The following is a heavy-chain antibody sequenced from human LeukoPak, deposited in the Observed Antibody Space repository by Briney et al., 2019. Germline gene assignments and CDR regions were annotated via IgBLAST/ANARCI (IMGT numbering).Heavy chain of an antibody. D-gene: IGHD6-19*01. CDR1: GYSFTGYF. Sequence: GASVKVSCKASGYSFTGYFIHWVRQAPGQGLEWMGRLNPSTGATNYAQTFQGRVTMTRDTSIDTAYMEVSALSSDDTAVYYCATTFSGSYPEIDYWAREPWSPFPQ. CDR2: LNPSTGAT. V-gene: IGHV1-2*02. CDR3: ATTFSGSYPEIDY. J-gene: IGHJ4*02.